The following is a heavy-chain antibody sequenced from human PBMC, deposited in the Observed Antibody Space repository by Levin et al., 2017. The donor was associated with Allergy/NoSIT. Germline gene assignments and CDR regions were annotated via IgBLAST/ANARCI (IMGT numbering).Heavy chain of an antibody. Sequence: PGESLKISCAASGFTFSSYAMNWVRQAPGKGLEWVSAISGSGGSTYYADSVKGRFTISRDNSKNTLYLQMNSLRAEDTAVYYCAKDVGDNGLYYFDFWGQGTLVTVSS. CDR1: GFTFSSYA. V-gene: IGHV3-23*01. CDR2: ISGSGGST. D-gene: IGHD2-21*02. J-gene: IGHJ4*02. CDR3: AKDVGDNGLYYFDF.